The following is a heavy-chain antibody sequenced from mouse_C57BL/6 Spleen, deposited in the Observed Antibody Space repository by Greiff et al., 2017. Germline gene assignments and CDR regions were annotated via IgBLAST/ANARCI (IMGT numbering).Heavy chain of an antibody. D-gene: IGHD1-1*01. V-gene: IGHV5-17*01. CDR3: ARPDYYGSSWFAY. J-gene: IGHJ3*01. CDR1: GFTFSDYG. Sequence: EVNLVESGGGLVKPGGSLKLSCAASGFTFSDYGMHWVRQAPEKGLEWVAYISSGSSTIYYADTVKGRFTISRDNAKNTLFLQMTSLRSEDTAMYYCARPDYYGSSWFAYWGQGLWSLSLQ. CDR2: ISSGSSTI.